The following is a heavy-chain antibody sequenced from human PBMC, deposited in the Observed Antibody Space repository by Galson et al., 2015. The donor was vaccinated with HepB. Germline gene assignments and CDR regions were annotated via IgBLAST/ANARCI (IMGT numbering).Heavy chain of an antibody. CDR3: ARMIFRQDYYYYMDV. CDR1: GFSLSTSGMC. J-gene: IGHJ6*03. D-gene: IGHD3-9*01. CDR2: IDWDDDK. V-gene: IGHV2-70*13. Sequence: PALVKPTQTLTLTCTFSGFSLSTSGMCVSWIRQPPGKALEWLAHIDWDDDKYYSTSLKTRLTISKDTSKNQVVLTMTNMDPVDTATYYCARMIFRQDYYYYMDVWGKGTTVTVSS.